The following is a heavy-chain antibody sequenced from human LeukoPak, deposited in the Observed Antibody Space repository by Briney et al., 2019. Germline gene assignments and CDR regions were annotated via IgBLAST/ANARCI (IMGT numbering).Heavy chain of an antibody. V-gene: IGHV4-39*07. D-gene: IGHD2-15*01. CDR1: GGSISSSSYY. J-gene: IGHJ5*02. CDR3: ARAQVVAATPYNWFDP. CDR2: IYYSWST. Sequence: SETLSLTCTVSGGSISSSSYYWGWIRQPPGKGLEWIGSIYYSWSTYYNPSLKSRVTISVDTSKNQFSLKLSSVTAADTAVYYCARAQVVAATPYNWFDPWGQGTLVTVSS.